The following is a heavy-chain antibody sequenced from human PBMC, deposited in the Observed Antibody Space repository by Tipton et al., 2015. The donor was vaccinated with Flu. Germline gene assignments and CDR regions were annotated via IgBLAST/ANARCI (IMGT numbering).Heavy chain of an antibody. CDR3: ARDLPDYYYMDV. V-gene: IGHV4-34*01. CDR1: GGSFSGYY. J-gene: IGHJ6*03. Sequence: TLSLTCAVYGGSFSGYYWSWIRQPPGKGLEWIGEINHSGSTNYNPSLKSRDTISVDTSKNQFSLKLSSVTAADTAVYYCARDLPDYYYMDVWGKGATVTVSS. CDR2: INHSGST.